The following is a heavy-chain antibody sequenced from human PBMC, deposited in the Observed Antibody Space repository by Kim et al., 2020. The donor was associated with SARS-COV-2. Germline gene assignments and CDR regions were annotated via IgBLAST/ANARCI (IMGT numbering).Heavy chain of an antibody. CDR2: INHSGST. Sequence: SETLSPTCAVYGGSFSGYYWSWIRQPPGKGLEWIGEINHSGSTNYNPSLKSRVTISVDTSKNQFSLKLSSVTAADTAVYYCARVPIVATIIGDGMDVWGQGTTVTVSS. V-gene: IGHV4-34*01. J-gene: IGHJ6*02. CDR1: GGSFSGYY. D-gene: IGHD5-12*01. CDR3: ARVPIVATIIGDGMDV.